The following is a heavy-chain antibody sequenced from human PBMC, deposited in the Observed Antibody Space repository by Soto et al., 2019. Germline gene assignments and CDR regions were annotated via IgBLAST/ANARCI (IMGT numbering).Heavy chain of an antibody. CDR2: IRGSGGST. CDR1: GFTFSSYA. V-gene: IGHV3-23*01. CDR3: AESRTGIISFDF. Sequence: EVQLLESGGGLVQPGGSLRLSCAASGFTFSSYAMNWVRQAPGKGLEWVSAIRGSGGSTYYADSVKGRFTISRDNYKNTLYLKMDSLRAEDTAVYYCAESRTGIISFDFWGKGTLVTVSS. D-gene: IGHD3-10*01. J-gene: IGHJ4*02.